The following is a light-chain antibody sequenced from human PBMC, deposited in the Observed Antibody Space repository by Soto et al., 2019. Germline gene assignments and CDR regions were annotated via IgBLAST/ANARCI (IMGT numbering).Light chain of an antibody. J-gene: IGKJ1*01. CDR1: QSVSSSY. CDR2: GAS. Sequence: EIVLTQSPGTLSLSPGERAALSVRCGQSVSSSYLAWYQQKPGQAPRLLIYGASSRATGIPDRFSGSGSGTDFTLTISRLEPEDFAVYYCQQYGSSPWTFGQGTKVDI. V-gene: IGKV3-20*01. CDR3: QQYGSSPWT.